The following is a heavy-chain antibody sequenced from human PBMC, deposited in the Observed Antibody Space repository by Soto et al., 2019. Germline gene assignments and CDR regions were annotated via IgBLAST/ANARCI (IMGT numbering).Heavy chain of an antibody. CDR3: ARETPSFDS. J-gene: IGHJ4*02. CDR2: ISSSGSTI. CDR1: GFTFSEYY. V-gene: IGHV3-11*04. Sequence: PGGSLRLSCAASGFTFSEYYMSWIRQAPGKWLEWVSYISSSGSTIYYADSVKGRFTISRDNAKNSLYLQMTSLRDEDTAVYYCARETPSFDSWGQGTLVTVSS. D-gene: IGHD2-15*01.